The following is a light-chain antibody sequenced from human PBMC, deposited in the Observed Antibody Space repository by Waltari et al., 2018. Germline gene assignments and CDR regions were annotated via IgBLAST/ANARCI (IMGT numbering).Light chain of an antibody. J-gene: IGKJ4*01. Sequence: IVMTQSPDPLAVSLGERASINCKSSQSVLYSSNNRNYLAWYMQKPGQPPKLLIYWASTRESGVPDRFSGSGSGTDFTLTISSLQAEDAAVYYCQQYYDTELTFGGGTKVEIK. CDR2: WAS. CDR3: QQYYDTELT. V-gene: IGKV4-1*01. CDR1: QSVLYSSNNRNY.